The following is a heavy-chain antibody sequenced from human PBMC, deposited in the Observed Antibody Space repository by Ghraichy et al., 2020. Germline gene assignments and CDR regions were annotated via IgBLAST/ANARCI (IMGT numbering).Heavy chain of an antibody. CDR3: ARSVQDYYDSSGYFVS. CDR1: GGSISSYY. Sequence: SETLSLTCTVSGGSISSYYWSWIRQPPGKGLEWIGYIYYSGSTNYNPSLKSRVTISVDTSKNQFSLKLSSVTAADTAVYYCARSVQDYYDSSGYFVSWGQGTLVTVSS. CDR2: IYYSGST. J-gene: IGHJ4*02. V-gene: IGHV4-59*01. D-gene: IGHD3-22*01.